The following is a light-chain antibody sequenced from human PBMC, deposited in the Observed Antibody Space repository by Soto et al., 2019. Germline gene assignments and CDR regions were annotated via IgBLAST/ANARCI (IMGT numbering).Light chain of an antibody. V-gene: IGKV1-33*01. Sequence: DVQLTQSPSSLSASVGDKATITCQASQDITNFLNWYQQKPGKAPKLLIYAASNLETGLPSRFSGGGSGTDFTVTISSLPPYDVATDFCEQYDLLPWTVGQGTVVVVK. J-gene: IGKJ1*01. CDR3: EQYDLLPWT. CDR1: QDITNF. CDR2: AAS.